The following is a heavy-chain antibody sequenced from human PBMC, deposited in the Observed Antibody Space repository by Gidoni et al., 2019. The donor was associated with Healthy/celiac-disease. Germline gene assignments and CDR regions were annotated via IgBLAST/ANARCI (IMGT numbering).Heavy chain of an antibody. J-gene: IGHJ6*02. CDR3: ATGGGYYCSSTSCPYYYYGMDV. V-gene: IGHV1-24*01. CDR2: FDPEDGET. CDR1: GYTLTELS. D-gene: IGHD2-2*01. Sequence: QVQLVQSGAEVKKPGASVKVSCKVSGYTLTELSMHWVRQAPGKGLEWMGGFDPEDGETIYAQKFQGRVTMTEDTSTDTAYMELSSLRSEDTAVYYCATGGGYYCSSTSCPYYYYGMDVWGQGTTVTVSS.